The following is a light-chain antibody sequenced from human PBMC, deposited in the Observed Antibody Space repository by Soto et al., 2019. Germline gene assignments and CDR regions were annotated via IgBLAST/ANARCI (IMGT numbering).Light chain of an antibody. V-gene: IGKV1-12*01. CDR3: LHTFSSPRT. CDR2: FAS. Sequence: DIQMTQSPSSVSASVGDRVTITCRASQGIGDRLAWYQQRPGKVPQLVVYFASTLPSGVPSRFSASGSGADFILTFTPLQAEDFAPYYVLHTFSSPRTFGRGPKVE. CDR1: QGIGDR. J-gene: IGKJ1*01.